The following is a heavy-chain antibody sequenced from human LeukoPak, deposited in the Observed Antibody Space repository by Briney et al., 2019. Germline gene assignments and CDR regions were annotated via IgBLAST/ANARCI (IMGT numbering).Heavy chain of an antibody. CDR3: ARDGVYYYDGSGYYDY. Sequence: SVKVSCKASGGTFSSYAISWVRQAPGQGLEWMGRIIPIFGTANYAQKFQGRVTITTDESTSTAYMELSSLRSEDTAVYYCARDGVYYYDGSGYYDYWGQGTLVTVSS. J-gene: IGHJ4*02. CDR2: IIPIFGTA. CDR1: GGTFSSYA. D-gene: IGHD3-22*01. V-gene: IGHV1-69*05.